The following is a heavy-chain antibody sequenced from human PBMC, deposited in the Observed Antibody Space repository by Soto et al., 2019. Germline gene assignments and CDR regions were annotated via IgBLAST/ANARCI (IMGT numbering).Heavy chain of an antibody. CDR1: GYTFTGYY. Sequence: QVQLVQSGAEVKKPGASVKVSCKASGYTFTGYYMHWVRQAPGQGLEWMGWINPNSGGTNYAQKFQRRVTMTRDTSISTADRELRRQRSDDTAVYCCARSLYSSSPPDSWGPGTLVTVS. CDR3: ARSLYSSSPPDS. V-gene: IGHV1-2*02. CDR2: INPNSGGT. D-gene: IGHD6-6*01. J-gene: IGHJ4*02.